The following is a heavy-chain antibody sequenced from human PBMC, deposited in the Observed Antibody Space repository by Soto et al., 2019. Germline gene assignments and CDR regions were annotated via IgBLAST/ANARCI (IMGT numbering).Heavy chain of an antibody. V-gene: IGHV3-48*03. J-gene: IGHJ3*02. Sequence: GSLRLSCAASGFTFSSYEMNWVRQAPGKGLEWVSYISSSGSTIYYADSVKGRFTISRDNAKNSLYLQMNSLRAEDTAVYYCASEAPFSSIAARYAFDIWGQGTMVTVSS. CDR3: ASEAPFSSIAARYAFDI. D-gene: IGHD6-6*01. CDR1: GFTFSSYE. CDR2: ISSSGSTI.